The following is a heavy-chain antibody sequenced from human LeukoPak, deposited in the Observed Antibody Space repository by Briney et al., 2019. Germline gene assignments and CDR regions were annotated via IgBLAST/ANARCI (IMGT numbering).Heavy chain of an antibody. CDR2: THYSGST. J-gene: IGHJ4*02. Sequence: SETLSLTCTVSGGSISTYSWTWIRESPGKGLEWMGYTHYSGSTNHNPSLKSRLTISVDTSKTQFSLKLSSVTAADTAVYYCASLIYDSSGYYFDSWGQGTLVTVSS. D-gene: IGHD3-22*01. CDR3: ASLIYDSSGYYFDS. V-gene: IGHV4-59*08. CDR1: GGSISTYS.